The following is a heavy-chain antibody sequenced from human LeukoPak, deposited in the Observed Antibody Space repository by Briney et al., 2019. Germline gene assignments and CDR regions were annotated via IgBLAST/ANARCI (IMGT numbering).Heavy chain of an antibody. J-gene: IGHJ4*02. D-gene: IGHD3-3*01. CDR2: IYYSGST. V-gene: IGHV4-59*01. CDR1: GVSISSYY. CDR3: ARGVTISGVVYFDY. Sequence: KPSETLSLTCTVSGVSISSYYWSWIRQPPGKGLEWIGYIYYSGSTNYNPSLKSRVTISVDTSKNQFSLKLSSVTAADTAVYYCARGVTISGVVYFDYWGQGTLVTVSS.